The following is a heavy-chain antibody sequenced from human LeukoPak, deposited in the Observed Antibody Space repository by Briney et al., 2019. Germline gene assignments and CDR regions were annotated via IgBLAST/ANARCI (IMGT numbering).Heavy chain of an antibody. D-gene: IGHD3-16*01. J-gene: IGHJ3*02. CDR1: GFTFDDYA. Sequence: GGSLKLSCQAPGFTFDDYAMHWVRQAPGKGLEWVSGISWNSGSIGYADSVKGRFTISRDNAKNSLYLQMNSLRAEDTALYYCAKDWGLRDDAFGIWGQGTMVTVSS. CDR2: ISWNSGSI. V-gene: IGHV3-9*01. CDR3: AKDWGLRDDAFGI.